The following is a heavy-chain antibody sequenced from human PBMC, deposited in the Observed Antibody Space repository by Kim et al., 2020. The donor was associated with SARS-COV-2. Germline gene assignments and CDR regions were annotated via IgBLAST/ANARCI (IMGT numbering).Heavy chain of an antibody. CDR3: AKDFGDYDSSGYSDY. CDR1: GFTFSSYG. Sequence: GGSLRLSCAASGFTFSSYGMHWVRQAPGKGLEWVAVISYDGSNKYYADSVKGRFTISRDNSKNTLYLQMNSLRAEDTAVYYCAKDFGDYDSSGYSDYWGQGTLVTVSS. V-gene: IGHV3-30*18. CDR2: ISYDGSNK. D-gene: IGHD3-22*01. J-gene: IGHJ4*02.